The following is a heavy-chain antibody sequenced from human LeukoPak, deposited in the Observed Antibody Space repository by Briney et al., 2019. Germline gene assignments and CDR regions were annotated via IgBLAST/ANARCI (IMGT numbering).Heavy chain of an antibody. J-gene: IGHJ4*02. CDR3: AREIFRLQKYSPGSSGWFEYFDY. D-gene: IGHD6-19*01. Sequence: GGSLRLSCAASGFTFSSYEMNWVRQAPGKGLEWVSYISSSGSTIYYADSVKGRFTISRDNAKNSLYLQMNSLRAEDTAVYYCAREIFRLQKYSPGSSGWFEYFDYWGQGTLGTVSS. CDR1: GFTFSSYE. CDR2: ISSSGSTI. V-gene: IGHV3-48*03.